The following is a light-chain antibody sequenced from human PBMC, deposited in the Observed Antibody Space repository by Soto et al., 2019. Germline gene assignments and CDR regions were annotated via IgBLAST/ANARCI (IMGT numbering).Light chain of an antibody. V-gene: IGKV1-13*02. CDR2: DAS. CDR1: QGISSA. Sequence: AIQLTQSPSSLSASVGDRVTITCRASQGISSALAWYQQKPGKAPKLLIYDASSLESGVPSRFSGSGSGTDFTLTISSLQPEDFATYYCQQYADLRSFGGGTKVDIK. J-gene: IGKJ4*01. CDR3: QQYADLRS.